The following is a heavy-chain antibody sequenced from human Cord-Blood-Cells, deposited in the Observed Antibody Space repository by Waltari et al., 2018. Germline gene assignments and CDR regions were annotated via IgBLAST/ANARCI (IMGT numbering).Heavy chain of an antibody. V-gene: IGHV1-69*06. CDR3: ARDPKASVVYANNWFDP. J-gene: IGHJ5*02. Sequence: QVQLVQSGAEVKKPGSSVKVSCKASGGTFSSYAISWVRQAPGQGLEWMGGIIPILGTANYAQKFQGRVTITADKSTSTAYMELSSLRSEDTAVYYCARDPKASVVYANNWFDPWGQGTLVTVSS. D-gene: IGHD2-8*02. CDR2: IIPILGTA. CDR1: GGTFSSYA.